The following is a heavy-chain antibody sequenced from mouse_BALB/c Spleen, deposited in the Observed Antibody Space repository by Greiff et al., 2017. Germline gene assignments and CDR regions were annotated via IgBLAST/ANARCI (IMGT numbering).Heavy chain of an antibody. CDR2: ISYDGSN. V-gene: IGHV3-6*02. Sequence: VQLKESGPGLVKPSQSLSLTCSVTGYSITSGYYWNWIRQFPGNKLEWMGYISYDGSNNYNPSLKNRISITRDTSKNQFFLKLNSVTTEDTATYYCATLLRLLYYFDYWGQGTTLTVSS. J-gene: IGHJ2*01. CDR1: GYSITSGYY. CDR3: ATLLRLLYYFDY. D-gene: IGHD1-2*01.